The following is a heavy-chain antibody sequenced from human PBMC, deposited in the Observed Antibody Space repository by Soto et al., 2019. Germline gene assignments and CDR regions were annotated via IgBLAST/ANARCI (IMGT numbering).Heavy chain of an antibody. CDR2: IIPIFGTA. CDR3: ASHSSLRGYCISTSCYGYYYGMDV. V-gene: IGHV1-69*12. D-gene: IGHD2-2*01. J-gene: IGHJ6*02. Sequence: QVQLVQSGAEVKKPGSSVKVSCKASGGTFSSYAISWVRQAPGQGLEWMGGIIPIFGTADYAQKFQGRVTLTADESTSTAYMELRSLRSEDTAVYYCASHSSLRGYCISTSCYGYYYGMDVWGQGTTVTVSS. CDR1: GGTFSSYA.